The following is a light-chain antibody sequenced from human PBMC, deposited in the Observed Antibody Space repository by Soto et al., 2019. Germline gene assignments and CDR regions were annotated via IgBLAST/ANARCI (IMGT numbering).Light chain of an antibody. CDR1: SSDVGGYNY. Sequence: QSALTQPASVSGSPGQSITIPCTGSSSDVGGYNYVSWHQQHPGQAPKLMISDVSHRPSGVSSRFSGSKSGNTAFLIISGLQADDEADYYCSSFTRSTPTYGFGTGTKVTVL. CDR3: SSFTRSTPTYG. CDR2: DVS. J-gene: IGLJ1*01. V-gene: IGLV2-14*01.